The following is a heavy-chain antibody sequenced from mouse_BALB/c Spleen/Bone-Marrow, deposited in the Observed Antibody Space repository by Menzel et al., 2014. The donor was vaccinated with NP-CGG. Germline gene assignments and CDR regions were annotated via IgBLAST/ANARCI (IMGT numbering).Heavy chain of an antibody. CDR2: INPASGYT. J-gene: IGHJ3*01. D-gene: IGHD2-1*01. Sequence: QVQLQQSGPELAKPGASVKMSCRASGYTFTNYWMNWVKQRPVQGLEWIGYINPASGYTEYNQKFKDKATLTTDKSSSTAYMQLSSLTSEDSAVYYCTTGGNDWFAYWGQGTLVTVSA. CDR3: TTGGNDWFAY. V-gene: IGHV1-7*01. CDR1: GYTFTNYW.